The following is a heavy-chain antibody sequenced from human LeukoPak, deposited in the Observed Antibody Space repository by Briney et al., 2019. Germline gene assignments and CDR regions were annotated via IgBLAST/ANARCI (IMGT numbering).Heavy chain of an antibody. V-gene: IGHV4-39*07. CDR2: MFSNGPT. D-gene: IGHD6-19*01. J-gene: IGHJ4*02. CDR3: AREARFALPVVGSGDY. Sequence: PSETLSLTCSVSGGSISSSDYYWGWVRQPPGKGLEWIGTMFSNGPTKSHPSLSSRVTMSIDTSKNQFSLKLRSVTAADTAVYYCAREARFALPVVGSGDYWGQGTLVTVSS. CDR1: GGSISSSDYY.